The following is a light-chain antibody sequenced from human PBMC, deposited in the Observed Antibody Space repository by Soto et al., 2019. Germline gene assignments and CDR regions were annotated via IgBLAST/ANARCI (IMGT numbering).Light chain of an antibody. V-gene: IGKV3-20*01. CDR1: QRVGRNY. J-gene: IGKJ4*01. CDR2: GAS. CDR3: QQYSNSPLT. Sequence: EIVLTQSPGTLSLSPGERATLSCRASQRVGRNYLAWYQQKVGQPPRLLIYGASSRAAGIPDRFSGSGSGTDFTLTITRLETEDFAVYHCQQYSNSPLTFGGGTKV.